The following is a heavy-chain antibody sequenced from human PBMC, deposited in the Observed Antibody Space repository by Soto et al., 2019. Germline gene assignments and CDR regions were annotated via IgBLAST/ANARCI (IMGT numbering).Heavy chain of an antibody. J-gene: IGHJ5*02. CDR2: IRFDGTNI. V-gene: IGHV3-30*02. CDR3: ATYSSNWFDP. D-gene: IGHD2-21*01. Sequence: GGSLRLSCAASGIFFNGFGMHWVRQAPGKGLEWVAIIRFDGTNIHYADSVKGRFTISRDNSKNSLYLQMDSLRAEDTAFYHCATYSSNWFDPWGQGTLVTVSS. CDR1: GIFFNGFG.